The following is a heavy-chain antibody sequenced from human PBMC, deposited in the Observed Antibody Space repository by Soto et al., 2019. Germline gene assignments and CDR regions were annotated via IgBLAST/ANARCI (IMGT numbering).Heavy chain of an antibody. CDR3: ASAKAVVIAALGI. D-gene: IGHD2-21*01. Sequence: EVQLLESGGGLVQPGGSLRLSCMASGFTFSKFAMNWVRQAPGQGLEWVASISENGGSRGGTYYADSVKGRFTISRDNSKNTLYLQLDSLTGADSAIYYCASAKAVVIAALGIWGQGTIVTVSS. CDR2: ISENGGSRGGT. CDR1: GFTFSKFA. V-gene: IGHV3-23*01. J-gene: IGHJ3*02.